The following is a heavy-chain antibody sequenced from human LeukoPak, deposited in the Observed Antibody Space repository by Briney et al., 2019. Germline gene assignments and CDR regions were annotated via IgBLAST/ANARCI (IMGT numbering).Heavy chain of an antibody. CDR1: GFTFSSYW. CDR2: IKQDGSVK. D-gene: IGHD5-24*01. J-gene: IGHJ3*02. CDR3: ARDRVEMATILGGVQGDAFDI. Sequence: GGSLRLSCAASGFTFSSYWMSWVRQAPGKGLEWVANIKQDGSVKYYVDSVKGRFTISRDNAKNSLYLQMNSLRSEDTAMYYCARDRVEMATILGGVQGDAFDIWGQGTMITVSS. V-gene: IGHV3-7*03.